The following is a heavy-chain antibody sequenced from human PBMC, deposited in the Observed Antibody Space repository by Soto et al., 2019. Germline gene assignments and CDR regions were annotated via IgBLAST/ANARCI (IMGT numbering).Heavy chain of an antibody. CDR2: ISYDGSNK. D-gene: IGHD3-22*01. Sequence: GGSLRLSCAASGFTFSSYGMHWVRQAPGKGLEWVAVISYDGSNKYYADSVKGRFTISRDNSKNTLYLKMNSLRAEDTAVYYCAKDRAHYYDRPDYGMDVWGQGTTVTVSS. CDR3: AKDRAHYYDRPDYGMDV. J-gene: IGHJ6*02. V-gene: IGHV3-30*18. CDR1: GFTFSSYG.